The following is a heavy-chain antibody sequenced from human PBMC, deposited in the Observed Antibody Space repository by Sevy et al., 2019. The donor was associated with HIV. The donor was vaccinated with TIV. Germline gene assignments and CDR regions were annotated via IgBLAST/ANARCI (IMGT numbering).Heavy chain of an antibody. V-gene: IGHV3-21*01. CDR3: ARDLSGVTTGPFDY. J-gene: IGHJ4*02. CDR2: ISSSSSYI. Sequence: GGSLRLSCAASGFTFSSYSMNWVRQAPGKGLEWVSYISSSSSYIYYADSVKGRFTISRDNAKNSLYLQMNSLRAEDTAVYYCARDLSGVTTGPFDYWGQGTLVTVSS. CDR1: GFTFSSYS. D-gene: IGHD4-17*01.